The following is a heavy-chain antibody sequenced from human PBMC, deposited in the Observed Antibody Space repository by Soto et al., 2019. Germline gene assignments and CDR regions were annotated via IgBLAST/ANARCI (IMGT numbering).Heavy chain of an antibody. CDR3: ARGQVVAAQH. CDR2: IYHSGST. CDR1: GGSISSGGYS. V-gene: IGHV4-30-2*01. J-gene: IGHJ4*02. D-gene: IGHD2-15*01. Sequence: SETLSLTCAVSGGSISSGGYSWSWIRQPPGKGLEWIGYIYHSGSTYYNPSLKSRVTISVDRSKNQFSLKLSSVTAADTAEYYCARGQVVAAQHWGQGTLVTVSS.